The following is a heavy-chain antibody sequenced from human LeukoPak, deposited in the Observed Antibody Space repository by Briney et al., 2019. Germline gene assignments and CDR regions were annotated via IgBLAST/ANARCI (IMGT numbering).Heavy chain of an antibody. CDR2: ISYDGSNK. J-gene: IGHJ4*02. V-gene: IGHV3-30*03. CDR3: ARDDYYDSSANGVY. D-gene: IGHD3-22*01. Sequence: GGSLRLSCAASGFTFSSYDMHWVRQAPGKGLEGVAVISYDGSNKFYADSVKGRFTISRDNSKNTLYLQMNSLRAEDTAVYYCARDDYYDSSANGVYWGQGTLVTVSS. CDR1: GFTFSSYD.